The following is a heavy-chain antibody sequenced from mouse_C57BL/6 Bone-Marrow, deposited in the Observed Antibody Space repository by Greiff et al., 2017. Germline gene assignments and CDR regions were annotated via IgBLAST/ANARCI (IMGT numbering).Heavy chain of an antibody. CDR2: IDPEDGDT. CDR3: TTRASYDYDADAH. CDR1: GFNIKDYY. V-gene: IGHV14-1*01. J-gene: IGHJ3*01. D-gene: IGHD2-4*01. Sequence: VQLQQSGAELVRPGASVKLSCTASGFNIKDYYMHWVKQRPEQGLEWIGRIDPEDGDTEYAPKFQGKATMTADTSSNTAYLRLSSLTSEDTAVYYCTTRASYDYDADAHWGQRSLVTVSA.